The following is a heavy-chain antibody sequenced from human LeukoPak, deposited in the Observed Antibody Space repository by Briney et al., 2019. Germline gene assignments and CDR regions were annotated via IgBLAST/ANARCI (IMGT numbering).Heavy chain of an antibody. Sequence: ASVKVSCKASGGTFSSYAISWVRQAPGQGLGWMGWISAYNGNTNYAQKLQGRVTMTTDTSTSTAYMELRSLRSDDTAVYYCARVKGARYNWFDPWGQGTLVTVSS. CDR3: ARVKGARYNWFDP. D-gene: IGHD1-26*01. V-gene: IGHV1-18*01. CDR2: ISAYNGNT. CDR1: GGTFSSYA. J-gene: IGHJ5*02.